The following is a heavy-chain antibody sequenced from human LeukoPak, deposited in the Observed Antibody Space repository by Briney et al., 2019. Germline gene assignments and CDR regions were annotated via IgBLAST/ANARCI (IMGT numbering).Heavy chain of an antibody. CDR1: GGSISSSSYY. CDR3: ARFAGYCSGGSCLRTNWFDP. CDR2: IYYSGST. D-gene: IGHD2-15*01. V-gene: IGHV4-39*07. Sequence: SETLSLTCTVSGGSISSSSYYWGWIRQPPGKGLEWIGSIYYSGSTYYNPSLKSRVTISVDTSKNQFSLKLSSVTAADTAVYYCARFAGYCSGGSCLRTNWFDPWGQGTLVTVSS. J-gene: IGHJ5*02.